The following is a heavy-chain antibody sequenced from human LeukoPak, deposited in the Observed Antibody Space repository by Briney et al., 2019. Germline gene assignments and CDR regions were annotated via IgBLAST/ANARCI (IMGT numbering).Heavy chain of an antibody. D-gene: IGHD4-17*01. J-gene: IGHJ4*02. V-gene: IGHV1-69*05. CDR1: GGTFSGYA. Sequence: ASVKVSCKASGGTFSGYAISWVRQAPGQGLEWMGRIIPIFGTANYAQKFQGRVTITTDESTSTAYMELSSLRSEDTAVYYCAREGITVTPFDYWGQGTLVTVSS. CDR2: IIPIFGTA. CDR3: AREGITVTPFDY.